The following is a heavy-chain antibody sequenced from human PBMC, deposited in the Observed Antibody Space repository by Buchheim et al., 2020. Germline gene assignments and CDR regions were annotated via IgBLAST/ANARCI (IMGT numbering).Heavy chain of an antibody. J-gene: IGHJ4*02. CDR1: GGSISSGGYS. CDR3: ASVSCSSGYCYYFDY. V-gene: IGHV4-30-2*01. CDR2: IYHSGST. D-gene: IGHD3-22*01. Sequence: QLQLQESGSGLVKPSQTLSLTCAVSGGSISSGGYSWSWIRQPPGKGLEWMGYIYHSGSTYYNPSLQSRVNLPVDRSKNQISLKLSSVTAADTAVYYCASVSCSSGYCYYFDYWGQGTL.